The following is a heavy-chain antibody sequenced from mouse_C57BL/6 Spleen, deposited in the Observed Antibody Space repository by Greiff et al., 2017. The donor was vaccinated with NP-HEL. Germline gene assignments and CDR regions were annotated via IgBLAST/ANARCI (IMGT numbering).Heavy chain of an antibody. J-gene: IGHJ4*01. D-gene: IGHD2-2*01. CDR1: GYSITSGYY. CDR2: ISYDGSN. V-gene: IGHV3-6*01. Sequence: VQLKESGPGLVKPSQSLSLTCSVTGYSITSGYYWNWIRQFPGNKLEWMGYISYDGSNNYNPSLKNRISITRDTSKNQFFLKLNSVTTEDTATYYCARGGVYGYEGAMDYWGQGTSVTVSS. CDR3: ARGGVYGYEGAMDY.